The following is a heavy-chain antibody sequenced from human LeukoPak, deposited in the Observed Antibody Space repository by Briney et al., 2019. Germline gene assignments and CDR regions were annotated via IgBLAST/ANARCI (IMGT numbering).Heavy chain of an antibody. D-gene: IGHD3-22*01. CDR1: GGTFSSYA. CDR3: ARVDYYYDSSGYYYY. J-gene: IGHJ4*02. CDR2: IIPILGIA. Sequence: SVRVSCKASGGTFSSYAISWVRQAPGQGLEWMGRIIPILGIANYAQKFQGRVTITADKSTSTAYMELSSLRSEDTAVYYCARVDYYYDSSGYYYYWGQGTLVTVSS. V-gene: IGHV1-69*04.